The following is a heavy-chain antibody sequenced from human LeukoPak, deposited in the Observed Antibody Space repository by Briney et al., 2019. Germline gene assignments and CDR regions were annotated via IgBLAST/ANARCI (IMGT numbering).Heavy chain of an antibody. CDR2: IYYSGST. CDR3: ARDTYYDSSEGDYGMDV. V-gene: IGHV4-39*07. J-gene: IGHJ6*02. CDR1: GGSISSSSYY. D-gene: IGHD3-22*01. Sequence: SETLSLTCTVSGGSISSSSYYWGWIRQPPGKGLEWIGSIYYSGSTYYNPSLKSRATISVDTSKNQFSLKLSSVTAADTAVYYCARDTYYDSSEGDYGMDVWGQGTTVTVSS.